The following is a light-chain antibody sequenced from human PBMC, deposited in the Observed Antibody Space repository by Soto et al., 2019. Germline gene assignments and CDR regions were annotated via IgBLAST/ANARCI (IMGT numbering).Light chain of an antibody. J-gene: IGKJ2*01. V-gene: IGKV3-20*01. CDR3: QLYGGSHMFS. CDR1: QSISSSY. CDR2: AAS. Sequence: EIVLTQSPGTLSLSPGEGAALSCRTSQSISSSYLAWCQQKPGQAPRLLIYAASSRATGIPDRFSGSGSGTDFTLTISRLEPEDFAVYYCQLYGGSHMFSFGQGTKVDIK.